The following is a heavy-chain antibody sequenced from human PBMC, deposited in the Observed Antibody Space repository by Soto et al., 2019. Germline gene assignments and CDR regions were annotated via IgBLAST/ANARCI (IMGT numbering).Heavy chain of an antibody. J-gene: IGHJ4*02. CDR3: ARGLGLYYFDY. V-gene: IGHV1-3*01. D-gene: IGHD1-26*01. Sequence: ASVKVSCKASGYTFTSHAMHWVRQAPGQRLEWMGWINAGNGNTKYSQKFQGRVTITRDTSASTAYMELSSLRSEDTAVYYCARGLGLYYFDYWAQGPLLTVCS. CDR1: GYTFTSHA. CDR2: INAGNGNT.